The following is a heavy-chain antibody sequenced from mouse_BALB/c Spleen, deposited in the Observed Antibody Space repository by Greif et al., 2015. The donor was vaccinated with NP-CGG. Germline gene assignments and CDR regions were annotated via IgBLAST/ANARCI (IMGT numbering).Heavy chain of an antibody. CDR3: ARKDNRGYAMDY. Sequence: VQLQQSGAELVKPGASVKLSCKASGYTFTSYWMHWVKQRPGQGLEWIGEIDPSDSYTNYNQKFKGKATLTVDKSSSTAYMQHSSLTSEDSAVYYCARKDNRGYAMDYWGQGSSVTVSS. D-gene: IGHD1-3*01. CDR1: GYTFTSYW. V-gene: IGHV1-69*02. CDR2: IDPSDSYT. J-gene: IGHJ4*01.